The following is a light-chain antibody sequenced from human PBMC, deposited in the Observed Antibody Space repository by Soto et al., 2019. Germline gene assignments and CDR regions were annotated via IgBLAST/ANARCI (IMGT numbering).Light chain of an antibody. CDR1: TSDVGSYNF. Sequence: QSALSQPASVSGSPGQSITISCTGTTSDVGSYNFVSWYQQHPGKAPKLMIYEASKRPSGVSDRFSGSKSGNTASLTIYGLQAEDEADYYCCSYAGSSTAVFGGGTKLTVL. CDR3: CSYAGSSTAV. V-gene: IGLV2-23*01. CDR2: EAS. J-gene: IGLJ2*01.